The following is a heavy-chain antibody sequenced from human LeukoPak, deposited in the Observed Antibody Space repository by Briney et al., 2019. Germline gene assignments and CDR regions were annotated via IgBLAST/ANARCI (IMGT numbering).Heavy chain of an antibody. CDR3: ARARDTRIAAALDI. J-gene: IGHJ3*02. V-gene: IGHV4-34*01. Sequence: SETLSLTCAVYGGSFSGYYWSWIRQPPGKGLEWIGEINHSGSTNYNPSLKSRVTISVDTSKNQFSLKLSSVTAADTAVYYCARARDTRIAAALDIWGQGTMVTVSS. D-gene: IGHD6-13*01. CDR1: GGSFSGYY. CDR2: INHSGST.